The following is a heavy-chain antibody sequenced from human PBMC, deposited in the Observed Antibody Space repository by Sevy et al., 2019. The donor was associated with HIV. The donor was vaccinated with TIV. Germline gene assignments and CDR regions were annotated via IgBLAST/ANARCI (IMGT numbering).Heavy chain of an antibody. J-gene: IGHJ4*02. Sequence: ASVKVSCKASGGTFSSYAISWVRQAPGQGLEWMGGIIPIFGTASYAQKFQGRVTITADESTSTAYMELSSLRSEDTAVYYCASPGGLYDSSGYYRPYFDYWGQGTLVTVSS. CDR1: GGTFSSYA. CDR2: IIPIFGTA. V-gene: IGHV1-69*13. CDR3: ASPGGLYDSSGYYRPYFDY. D-gene: IGHD3-22*01.